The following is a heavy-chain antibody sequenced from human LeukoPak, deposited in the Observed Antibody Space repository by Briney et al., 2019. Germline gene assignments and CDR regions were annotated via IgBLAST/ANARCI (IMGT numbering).Heavy chain of an antibody. D-gene: IGHD3-3*01. CDR3: ARDTSGYYGRYEH. J-gene: IGHJ4*02. CDR2: ISYTGTT. CDR1: GASISNKF. Sequence: SETLSLTCYVSGASISNKFWSWIRHPPGKGLEWIGYISYTGTTNYNPSLQSRVTISVDTSKNQLSLKVTSMTAADTAVYYCARDTSGYYGRYEHWGQGTLVTVSS. V-gene: IGHV4-59*01.